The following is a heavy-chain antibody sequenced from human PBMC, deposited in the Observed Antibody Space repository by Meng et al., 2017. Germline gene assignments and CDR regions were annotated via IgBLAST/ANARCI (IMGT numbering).Heavy chain of an antibody. Sequence: QLVGSGGGLVQSGGALRLSCTALGFTFRNYWRNWVRQAPGKGLVWVSRIKPDGTMTVYADSVKGRFTISRDNAKNTLYLQMNSLRSDDTAVYYCARSDWFDPWGQGTLVTVSS. CDR3: ARSDWFDP. CDR1: GFTFRNYW. V-gene: IGHV3-74*01. J-gene: IGHJ5*02. CDR2: IKPDGTMT.